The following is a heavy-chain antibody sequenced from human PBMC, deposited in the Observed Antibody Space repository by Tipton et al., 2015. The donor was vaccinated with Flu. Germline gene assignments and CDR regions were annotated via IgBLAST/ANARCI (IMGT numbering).Heavy chain of an antibody. D-gene: IGHD3-22*01. J-gene: IGHJ2*01. CDR3: ARGGHYYDSSGYLYEGYFDL. CDR1: GGSISSYY. V-gene: IGHV4-4*07. CDR2: IYTSGST. Sequence: TLSLTCTVSGGSISSYYWSWIRQPAGKGLEWIGRIYTSGSTNYNPSLKSRVTMSVDTSKNQFSLKLSSVTAADTVVYYCARGGHYYDSSGYLYEGYFDLWGRGTLVTVSS.